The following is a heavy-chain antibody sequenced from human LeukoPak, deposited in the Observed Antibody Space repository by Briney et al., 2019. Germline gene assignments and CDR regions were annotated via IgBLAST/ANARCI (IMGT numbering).Heavy chain of an antibody. CDR2: IRYDGGNT. CDR3: ARARKTKGGIDV. CDR1: GFIFSSWD. V-gene: IGHV3-33*01. J-gene: IGHJ6*02. Sequence: GRSLRLSCAASGFIFSSWDMHWVRQAPGKGRERVADIRYDGGNTHYADSVKGRFTISRDNPKNTLDLQINSLRAEDTAVYYCARARKTKGGIDVWGQGTTVTVSS. D-gene: IGHD1-1*01.